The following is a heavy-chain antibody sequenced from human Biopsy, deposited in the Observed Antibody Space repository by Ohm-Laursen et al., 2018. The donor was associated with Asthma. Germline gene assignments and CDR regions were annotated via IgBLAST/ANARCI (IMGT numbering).Heavy chain of an antibody. V-gene: IGHV1-69*13. J-gene: IGHJ6*02. Sequence: GASVKVSCKPSGDSFNNFAISWVRQAPGQGLEWMGGIIPMYGVPKVAQKFQGRVTITADESTSTAYMEMSSLRSEDTAVYYCARVDAIMISGDFYFYSGFDLWGQGTTVRVSS. CDR2: IIPMYGVP. CDR1: GDSFNNFA. CDR3: ARVDAIMISGDFYFYSGFDL. D-gene: IGHD3-16*01.